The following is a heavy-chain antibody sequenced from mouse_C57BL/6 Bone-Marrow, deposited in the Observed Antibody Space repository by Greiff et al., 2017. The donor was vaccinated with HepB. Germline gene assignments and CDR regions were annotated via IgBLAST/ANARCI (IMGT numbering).Heavy chain of an antibody. Sequence: VQLQQSVAELVRPGASVKLSCTASGFNIKNTYMHWVKQRPEQGLEWIGRIDPANGNTKYAPKFQGKATITADTSSNTAYLQLSSLTYEDSAVYYCARSPPLPTGAMDYWGQGTSVTVSS. V-gene: IGHV14-3*01. CDR3: ARSPPLPTGAMDY. D-gene: IGHD5-5*01. CDR1: GFNIKNTY. J-gene: IGHJ4*01. CDR2: IDPANGNT.